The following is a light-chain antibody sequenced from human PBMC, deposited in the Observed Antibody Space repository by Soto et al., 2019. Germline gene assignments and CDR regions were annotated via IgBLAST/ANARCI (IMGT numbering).Light chain of an antibody. CDR2: GAS. CDR3: LQDINYPWT. J-gene: IGKJ1*01. Sequence: IQMTQAPSSLSASVGDRSTISFRASQGIRNDLGWYQQKPGKAPKLLIYGASNLQSGVPPRFSGSGSGTDFTLAISSLQPEDSATYYCLQDINYPWTFGQGTKVDIK. CDR1: QGIRND. V-gene: IGKV1-6*01.